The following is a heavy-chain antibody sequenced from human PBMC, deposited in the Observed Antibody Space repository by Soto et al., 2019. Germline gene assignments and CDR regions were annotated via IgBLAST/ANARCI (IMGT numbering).Heavy chain of an antibody. Sequence: ASVKVSCKASGGTFSSYAISWVRQAPGQGLEWMGGIIPIFGTANYAQKFQGRVTITADESTSTAYMELSNLRSEDTAVYYCARDITLYCSSTSCYDAFDIWGQGTMVTVSS. V-gene: IGHV1-69*13. J-gene: IGHJ3*02. CDR1: GGTFSSYA. CDR3: ARDITLYCSSTSCYDAFDI. CDR2: IIPIFGTA. D-gene: IGHD2-2*01.